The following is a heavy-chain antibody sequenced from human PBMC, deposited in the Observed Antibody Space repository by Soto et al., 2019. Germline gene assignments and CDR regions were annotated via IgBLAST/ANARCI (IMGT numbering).Heavy chain of an antibody. CDR1: GGTFSSYA. J-gene: IGHJ5*02. D-gene: IGHD3-22*01. CDR3: ARGGQYYYYDSSGYYSP. Sequence: QVQLVQSGAEVKKPGSSVKVSCKASGGTFSSYAISWVRQAPGQGLEWMGGIIPIFGTANYAQKFQGRVTITAYESTSTAYMELSSLRSEDTAVYYCARGGQYYYYDSSGYYSPWGQGTLVTVSS. CDR2: IIPIFGTA. V-gene: IGHV1-69*01.